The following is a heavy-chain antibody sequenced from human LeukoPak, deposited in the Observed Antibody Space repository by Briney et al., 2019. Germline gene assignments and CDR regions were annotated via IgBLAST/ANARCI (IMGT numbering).Heavy chain of an antibody. CDR3: AKVVPAAPYYAMDV. J-gene: IGHJ6*02. V-gene: IGHV3-23*01. Sequence: GGSLRLSCAASGFTCSTYVMSWVRQAPGKGLEWLSLILHNGDSTYYADSVKGRFTISRDNSKNTLYLQMDSLRAGDTAVYYCAKVVPAAPYYAMDVWGQGTTVTVSS. CDR2: ILHNGDST. CDR1: GFTCSTYV. D-gene: IGHD2-2*01.